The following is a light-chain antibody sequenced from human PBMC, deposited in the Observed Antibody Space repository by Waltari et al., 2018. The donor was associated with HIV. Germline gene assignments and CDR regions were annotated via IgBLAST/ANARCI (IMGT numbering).Light chain of an antibody. Sequence: DIVMTQSPDSLAVSLGERATINCKSSQSVLYSSNNKNYLAWYQQKPGQPPKLFIYWASTLESGVPDRFSGSGSGTDFTLTISSLQAEDVAVYYCQQYYSTPLTFGGGTKVEIK. CDR1: QSVLYSSNNKNY. J-gene: IGKJ4*01. CDR2: WAS. V-gene: IGKV4-1*01. CDR3: QQYYSTPLT.